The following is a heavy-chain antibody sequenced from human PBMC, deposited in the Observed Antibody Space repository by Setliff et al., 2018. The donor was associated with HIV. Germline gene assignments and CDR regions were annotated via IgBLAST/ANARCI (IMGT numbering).Heavy chain of an antibody. D-gene: IGHD1-26*01. V-gene: IGHV4-38-2*01. Sequence: SETLSLTCAVSGYSISSGYYWGWIRQPPGKGLEWIGSIYHSGSTYYNPSLKSRVTISVDTSKNQFSLKLSSVTAADTAVYYCASCPEIIVGAIDYWGQGTLVTVSS. J-gene: IGHJ4*02. CDR3: ASCPEIIVGAIDY. CDR2: IYHSGST. CDR1: GYSISSGYY.